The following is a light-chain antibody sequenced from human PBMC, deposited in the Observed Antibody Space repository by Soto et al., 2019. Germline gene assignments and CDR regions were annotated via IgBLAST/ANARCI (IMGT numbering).Light chain of an antibody. Sequence: SYELTQPPSVSVAPGQTARITCGGNNIGRKSVHWYQQKPGQAPVLVVYGDSDRPSGIPERFSGSNSGNTATLTISRVEDGDEADYYCQVWDSTSDHWVFGGGTKLTVL. CDR1: NIGRKS. CDR3: QVWDSTSDHWV. V-gene: IGLV3-21*02. J-gene: IGLJ3*02. CDR2: GDS.